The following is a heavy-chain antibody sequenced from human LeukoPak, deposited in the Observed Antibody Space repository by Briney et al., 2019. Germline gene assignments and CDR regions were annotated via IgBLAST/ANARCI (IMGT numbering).Heavy chain of an antibody. CDR3: AKTRGDGYKDSFDY. CDR2: ISGSGGST. V-gene: IGHV3-23*01. D-gene: IGHD5-24*01. Sequence: PGGSLRLSCAASGFTFSSYGMSWVRQAPGKGLEWVSSISGSGGSTYYADSVKGRFTISRDNSRNTLSLQMHSLRADDTAVYYCAKTRGDGYKDSFDYWGQGTLVTVSS. J-gene: IGHJ4*02. CDR1: GFTFSSYG.